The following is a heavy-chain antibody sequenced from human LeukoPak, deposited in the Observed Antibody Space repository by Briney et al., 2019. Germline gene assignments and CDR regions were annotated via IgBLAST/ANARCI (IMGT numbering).Heavy chain of an antibody. Sequence: GGSLRLSCAASGFTFSSYWMHWVRQAPGKGLVWVSRIKSDGSNTNYADSVKGRFTISRDNAKNTLYLQMNSLRAEDTAVYYCARAEWHGMDVWGQGTTVTVSS. CDR2: IKSDGSNT. CDR3: ARAEWHGMDV. D-gene: IGHD3-3*01. V-gene: IGHV3-74*01. CDR1: GFTFSSYW. J-gene: IGHJ6*02.